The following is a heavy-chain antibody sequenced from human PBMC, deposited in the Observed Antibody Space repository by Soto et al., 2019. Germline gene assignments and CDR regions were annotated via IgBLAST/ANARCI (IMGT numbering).Heavy chain of an antibody. CDR1: GFSFSTYE. V-gene: IGHV3-48*03. D-gene: IGHD1-26*01. J-gene: IGHJ3*02. CDR3: APRKYGSFYIADFDI. Sequence: WGSLRLSCAASGFSFSTYEMNWIRQAPGKGLEWVSYISKNGIDIYYADSVNGRFTISRDNANNSLFLQMDSLIPEDTAVYYCAPRKYGSFYIADFDIWGQGTMATV. CDR2: ISKNGIDI.